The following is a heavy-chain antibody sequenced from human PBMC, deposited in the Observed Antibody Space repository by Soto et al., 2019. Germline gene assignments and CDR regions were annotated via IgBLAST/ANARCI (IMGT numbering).Heavy chain of an antibody. Sequence: QPGESRRLSCAASGFTFGSYAMSWVRQAPGKCLEWGSAISGSGGSAYYADSVKGRSTLTRDNSKNTLYLQMNSLRAEDTAVYYCAKRCDRGSGFDPWGQGTLVTVSS. CDR1: GFTFGSYA. D-gene: IGHD3-10*01. J-gene: IGHJ5*02. CDR2: ISGSGGSA. V-gene: IGHV3-23*01. CDR3: AKRCDRGSGFDP.